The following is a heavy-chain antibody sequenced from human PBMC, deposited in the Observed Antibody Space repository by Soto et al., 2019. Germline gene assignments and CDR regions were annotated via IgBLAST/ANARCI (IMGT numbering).Heavy chain of an antibody. CDR3: VGGQYYFDY. J-gene: IGHJ4*02. D-gene: IGHD3-10*01. Sequence: QVQLGESGGGVVQPGRSLRLSCAASGFPFTTYGMHWVREGPGKGLEWVAVISYDGSNTYYADSVKGRFTISRDNSKNTLYLQMNSLRPEDTALYYCVGGQYYFDYRGQGTLVTVSS. CDR2: ISYDGSNT. CDR1: GFPFTTYG. V-gene: IGHV3-30*03.